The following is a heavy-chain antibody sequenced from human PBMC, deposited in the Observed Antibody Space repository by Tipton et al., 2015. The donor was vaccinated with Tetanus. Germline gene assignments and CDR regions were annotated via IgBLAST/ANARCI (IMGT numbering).Heavy chain of an antibody. V-gene: IGHV4-39*01. J-gene: IGHJ4*02. CDR2: IYYSGST. CDR1: GGSISGSSYY. Sequence: LRLSCSVSGGSISGSSYYWSWIRQPPGKVLEWIGSIYYSGSTFYHPSLQSRVTISVDTSKNQFSLRLSSVTAADTAVYFCARHPPPYYYGSGSYLDYWGQGTPVTVSS. CDR3: ARHPPPYYYGSGSYLDY. D-gene: IGHD3-10*01.